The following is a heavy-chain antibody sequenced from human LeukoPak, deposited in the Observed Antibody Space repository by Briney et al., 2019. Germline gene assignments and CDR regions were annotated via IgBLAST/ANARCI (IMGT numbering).Heavy chain of an antibody. CDR2: ISTGSSTT. CDR3: ARVAAGYSVNYFDY. Sequence: GGSLRLSCAASEFACSTYNMNWVRQAPGKGLEWVSYISTGSSTTYYADSVKGRFTISRDNVENSLYLQMNSLRDEDTAVYYCARVAAGYSVNYFDYWGQGTLVTVSS. V-gene: IGHV3-48*02. D-gene: IGHD4-23*01. J-gene: IGHJ4*02. CDR1: EFACSTYN.